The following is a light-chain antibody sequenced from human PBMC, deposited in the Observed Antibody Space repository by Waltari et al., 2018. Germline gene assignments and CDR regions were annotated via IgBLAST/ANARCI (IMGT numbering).Light chain of an antibody. CDR1: GSNPGAGSD. V-gene: IGLV1-40*01. Sequence: QSVLTQPPSVSGAPGQRVSIPCTGSGSNPGAGSDVHWYPQHPGKAPKLLIYGTSTRPPGVPDRFFGSQSGTSASLAITALQAEDEAEYYCQSYDTSLSVVFGGGTKLTVL. CDR3: QSYDTSLSVV. J-gene: IGLJ2*01. CDR2: GTS.